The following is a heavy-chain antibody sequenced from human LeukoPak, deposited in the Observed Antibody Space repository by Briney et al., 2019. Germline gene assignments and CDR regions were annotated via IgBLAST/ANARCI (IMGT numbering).Heavy chain of an antibody. CDR1: GGSFSGYY. CDR2: INHSGST. CDR3: ASRGIAAAGTDY. J-gene: IGHJ4*02. D-gene: IGHD6-13*01. Sequence: PSETLSLTCAVYGGSFSGYYWSWIRQPPGKGLEWIGEINHSGSTNYNPSLKSRVTISVDTSKNQISLKLSSVTAADTAVYYCASRGIAAAGTDYWGQGTLVTVSS. V-gene: IGHV4-34*01.